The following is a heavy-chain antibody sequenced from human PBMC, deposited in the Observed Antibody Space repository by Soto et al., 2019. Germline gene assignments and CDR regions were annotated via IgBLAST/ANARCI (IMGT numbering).Heavy chain of an antibody. V-gene: IGHV4-59*08. D-gene: IGHD2-15*01. CDR3: AGRHGGTFDY. CDR1: GGSISSYY. Sequence: SETLSLTCTVSGGSISSYYWSWIRQPPGKGLEWIGYIYYSGSTNYNPSLKSRVTISVDTSKDQFSLKLSSVTAADTAVYYCAGRHGGTFDYWGRGTLVTVSS. CDR2: IYYSGST. J-gene: IGHJ4*02.